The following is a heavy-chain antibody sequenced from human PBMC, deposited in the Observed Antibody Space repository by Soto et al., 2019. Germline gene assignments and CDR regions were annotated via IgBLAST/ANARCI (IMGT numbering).Heavy chain of an antibody. CDR3: ARVEGIAAAGPGYYFYGMDV. Sequence: GASVKVSCKASGFTFTSSAVQWVRQARGQRLEWIGWIVVGNGNTNYAQKLQGRVTMTADTSTSTAYMELRSLRSDDTAVYYCARVEGIAAAGPGYYFYGMDVWGQGTTVTVSS. D-gene: IGHD6-13*01. CDR2: IVVGNGNT. J-gene: IGHJ6*02. V-gene: IGHV1-58*01. CDR1: GFTFTSSA.